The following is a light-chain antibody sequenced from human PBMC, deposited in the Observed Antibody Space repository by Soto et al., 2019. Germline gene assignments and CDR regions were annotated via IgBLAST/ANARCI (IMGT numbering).Light chain of an antibody. Sequence: DIPMTQSPSSLSASVGDRVTITCRASQTIIRYLNWYQQKPGRAPNLLIYAASSLQSGVPSRFSGSGSGTEFTLTISSLQPEDFATYYGQQSYSTLFTFGPGTKVEIK. J-gene: IGKJ3*01. V-gene: IGKV1-39*01. CDR2: AAS. CDR3: QQSYSTLFT. CDR1: QTIIRY.